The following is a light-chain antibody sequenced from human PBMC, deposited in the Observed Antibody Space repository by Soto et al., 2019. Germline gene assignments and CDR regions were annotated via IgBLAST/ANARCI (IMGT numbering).Light chain of an antibody. J-gene: IGLJ2*01. CDR2: EVF. CDR1: RSDVGGYNY. Sequence: QSALTQPASVSGSPGQSITISCTGTRSDVGGYNYVSWYQHHPGKAPNLMMYEVFNRPAGVSNRFSGSRSGNTASLTISGVQADDEADYYCTSYSSTSTNVVFGGGTKLTVL. CDR3: TSYSSTSTNVV. V-gene: IGLV2-14*01.